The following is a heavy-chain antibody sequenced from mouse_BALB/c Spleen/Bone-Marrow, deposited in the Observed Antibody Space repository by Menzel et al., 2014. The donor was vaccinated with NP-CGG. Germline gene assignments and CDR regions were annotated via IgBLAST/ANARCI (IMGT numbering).Heavy chain of an antibody. CDR3: ARQGYYGYSDY. V-gene: IGHV4-1*02. J-gene: IGHJ2*01. Sequence: EVQLQQSGGGLVQPGGSLKLSCAASGFDFSRYWMSWVRQAPGKGLEWIGEINPDSSTINYTPSLKDKFIISRDNAKNTLYLQMRKVRSEDTALYYCARQGYYGYSDYWGQGTTLTVPS. CDR2: INPDSSTI. D-gene: IGHD1-2*01. CDR1: GFDFSRYW.